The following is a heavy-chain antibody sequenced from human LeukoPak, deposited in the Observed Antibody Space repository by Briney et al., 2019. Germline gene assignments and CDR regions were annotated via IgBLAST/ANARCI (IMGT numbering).Heavy chain of an antibody. CDR2: ISAYNGNT. CDR1: GYTFTGYG. Sequence: ASVKVSCKASGYTFTGYGISWVRQAPGQGLEWMGWISAYNGNTNYAQKLQGRVTMTTDTSTSTVYMELRSLRSDDTAVYYCAREETTAEYLCWGQGTLVTVSS. CDR3: AREETTAEYLC. V-gene: IGHV1-18*01. D-gene: IGHD4-17*01. J-gene: IGHJ4*02.